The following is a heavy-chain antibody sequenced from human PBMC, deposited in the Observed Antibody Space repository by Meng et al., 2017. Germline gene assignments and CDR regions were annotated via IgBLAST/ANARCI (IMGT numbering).Heavy chain of an antibody. Sequence: VHLHQYGHVLVKPPHTLLPTWAITGYSFSSNSAAWNWIRQSPSRGLEWLGRTYYRSNWYNENTVSVKSRITINPDTSKNQFSLQLYSVTPDDTAVYYCARAYCSGGSFEFDYWGQGTLVTGSS. CDR1: GYSFSSNSAA. J-gene: IGHJ4*02. CDR3: ARAYCSGGSFEFDY. D-gene: IGHD2-15*01. V-gene: IGHV6-1*01. CDR2: TYYRSNWYN.